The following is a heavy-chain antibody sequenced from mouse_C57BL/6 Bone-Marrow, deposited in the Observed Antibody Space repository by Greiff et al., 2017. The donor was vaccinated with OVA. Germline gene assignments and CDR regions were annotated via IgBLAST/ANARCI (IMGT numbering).Heavy chain of an antibody. J-gene: IGHJ2*01. CDR2: INPNNGGT. CDR1: GYTFTDYY. Sequence: EVQLQQSGPELVKPGASVKISCKASGYTFTDYYMNWVKQSHGKSLEWIGDINPNNGGTSYNQKFKGKATLTVDKSSSTAYMELRSLTSEDSAVYYCARDLYYGSSLGYWGQGTTLTVSS. V-gene: IGHV1-26*01. D-gene: IGHD1-1*01. CDR3: ARDLYYGSSLGY.